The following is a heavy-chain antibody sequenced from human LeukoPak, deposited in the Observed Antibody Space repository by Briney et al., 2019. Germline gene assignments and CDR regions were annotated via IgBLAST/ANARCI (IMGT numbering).Heavy chain of an antibody. V-gene: IGHV3-74*01. J-gene: IGHJ4*02. CDR3: AKDGHYSNFYFDY. CDR1: GFIFSSYW. D-gene: IGHD4-11*01. Sequence: GSLRLSCAASGFIFSSYWMHWVRQAPGKGPVWVSRIKSDGSSPSYADSVKGRFTISRDNAKNTVYLQMNSLRAEDTAVYYCAKDGHYSNFYFDYWGQGTLVTVSS. CDR2: IKSDGSSP.